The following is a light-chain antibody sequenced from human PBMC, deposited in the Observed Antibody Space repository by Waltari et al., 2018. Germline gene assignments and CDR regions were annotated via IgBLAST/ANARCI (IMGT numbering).Light chain of an antibody. CDR3: QQYNTYSRT. CDR1: LGVSTG. V-gene: IGKV1-5*01. J-gene: IGKJ4*01. CDR2: DAS. Sequence: DIQMTQSPSTLPASVGDRVTITCRASLGVSTGLAWYQQKPGKAPKLLSYDASSLESGVPLRFSGSGSGTEFTLTISSLQPDDFATYYCQQYNTYSRTFGGGTKVEIK.